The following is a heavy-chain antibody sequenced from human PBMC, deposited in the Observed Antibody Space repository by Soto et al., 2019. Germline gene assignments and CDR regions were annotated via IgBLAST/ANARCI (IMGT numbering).Heavy chain of an antibody. J-gene: IGHJ6*02. CDR1: GFTFSSYS. D-gene: IGHD3-10*01. CDR2: ISSSSSYI. V-gene: IGHV3-21*01. Sequence: GGSLRLSCAASGFTFSSYSMNWVRQAPGKGLEWVSSISSSSSYIYYADTVKGRITISRDNAKNSQYLQMNSLKAEDTTEYYIAREGVQHGSGPYYYYGMDVWGQGTTVTVSS. CDR3: AREGVQHGSGPYYYYGMDV.